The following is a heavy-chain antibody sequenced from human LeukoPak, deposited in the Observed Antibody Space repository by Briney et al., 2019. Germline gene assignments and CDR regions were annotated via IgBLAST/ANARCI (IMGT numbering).Heavy chain of an antibody. CDR3: ARETAVAGPEGSDY. CDR2: INPNSGGT. CDR1: GYTFTGYY. D-gene: IGHD6-19*01. V-gene: IGHV1-2*02. J-gene: IGHJ4*02. Sequence: ASVKVSCKASGYTFTGYYMHWVRQAPGQGLEWMGWINPNSGGTNYAQKFQGRVTMTRDTSISTAYMELSRLRSGDTAVYYCARETAVAGPEGSDYWGQGTLVTVSS.